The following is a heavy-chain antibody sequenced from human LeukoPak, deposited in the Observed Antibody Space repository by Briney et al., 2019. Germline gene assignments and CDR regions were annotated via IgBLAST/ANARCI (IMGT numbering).Heavy chain of an antibody. Sequence: PGGSLRLSCAASGFTFSSYSMNWVRQAPGKGLEWVSYISSSSSTIYYADSVKGRFTISRDNAKNSLYLQMNSLRAEDTAVYYCARADYVWGSYRSKDPYYWGQGTLVTVSS. CDR2: ISSSSSTI. J-gene: IGHJ4*02. V-gene: IGHV3-48*01. CDR3: ARADYVWGSYRSKDPYY. D-gene: IGHD3-16*02. CDR1: GFTFSSYS.